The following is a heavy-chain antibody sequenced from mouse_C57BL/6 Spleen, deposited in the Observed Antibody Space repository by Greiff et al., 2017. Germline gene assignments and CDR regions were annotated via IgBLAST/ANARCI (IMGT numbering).Heavy chain of an antibody. CDR1: GFTFSNYW. Sequence: EVQLQQSGGGLVQPGGSMKLSCVASGFTFSNYWMNWVRQSPEKGLEWVAQIRLKSDNYATHYAESVKGRFTISRDDSKSSVYLQMNNLRAEDTGIYYCTVYSNYAMDYWGQGTSVTVSS. V-gene: IGHV6-3*01. J-gene: IGHJ4*01. CDR2: IRLKSDNYAT. D-gene: IGHD2-5*01. CDR3: TVYSNYAMDY.